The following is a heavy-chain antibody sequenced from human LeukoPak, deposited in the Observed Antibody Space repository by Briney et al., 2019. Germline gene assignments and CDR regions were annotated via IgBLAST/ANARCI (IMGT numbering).Heavy chain of an antibody. J-gene: IGHJ4*02. Sequence: GGSLRLSCVASGFTFSSYWMSWVRQAPGKGLEWVANIKQDGSEKYYVDSVKGRFTISRDNAKNSLYLQMNSLRAEDTAVYYCARAYYDFWSGSPQPMYYWGQGTLVTVSS. CDR2: IKQDGSEK. CDR1: GFTFSSYW. D-gene: IGHD3-3*01. V-gene: IGHV3-7*01. CDR3: ARAYYDFWSGSPQPMYY.